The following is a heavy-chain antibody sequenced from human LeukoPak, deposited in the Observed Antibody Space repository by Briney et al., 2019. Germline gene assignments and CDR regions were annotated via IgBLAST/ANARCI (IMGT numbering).Heavy chain of an antibody. CDR1: GFTFDDHG. J-gene: IGHJ6*03. CDR2: IKQDGSEK. D-gene: IGHD6-6*01. CDR3: ARDGGSSSSFLVGYYYMGV. Sequence: PGGSLRLSCAASGFTFDDHGMSWVRQAPGKGLEWVANIKQDGSEKYYVDSVKGRFTISRDNAKNSLYLQMNSLRAEDTAVYYCARDGGSSSSFLVGYYYMGVWGKGTTVTVSS. V-gene: IGHV3-7*01.